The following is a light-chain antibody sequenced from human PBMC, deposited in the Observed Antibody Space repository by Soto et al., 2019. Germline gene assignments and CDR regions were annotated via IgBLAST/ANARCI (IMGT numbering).Light chain of an antibody. CDR3: LSYTESSEMV. Sequence: QSVLTQPASVSGSPGQSITISCTGTSSDLGAYNYVSWYQHHPGKAPKVMIYEVTNRPSGVPNRFSGSKSGNTASLSISGLQAEDEADYYCLSYTESSEMVFGGGTQLTVL. J-gene: IGLJ2*01. CDR2: EVT. CDR1: SSDLGAYNY. V-gene: IGLV2-14*01.